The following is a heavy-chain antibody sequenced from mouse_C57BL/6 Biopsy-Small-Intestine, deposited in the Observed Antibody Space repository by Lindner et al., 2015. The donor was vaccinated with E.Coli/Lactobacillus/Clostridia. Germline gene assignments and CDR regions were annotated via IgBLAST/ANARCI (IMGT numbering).Heavy chain of an antibody. CDR1: GYSFTTYY. D-gene: IGHD2-4*01. V-gene: IGHV1-66*01. Sequence: VQLQESGPELVKPGASVKISCKASGYSFTTYYLHWVRQRPGQGLEWIGWIYPGSGNTKYNEKFKGKATLTADTSSNTAYLQLSSLTSEDSAVYYCTTLDDYDGPFAYWGQGTLVTVSA. CDR2: IYPGSGNT. J-gene: IGHJ3*01. CDR3: TTLDDYDGPFAY.